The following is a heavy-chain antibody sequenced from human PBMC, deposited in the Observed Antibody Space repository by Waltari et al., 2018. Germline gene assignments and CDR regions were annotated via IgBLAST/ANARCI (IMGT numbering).Heavy chain of an antibody. CDR3: AGYPSGIAAAGTDY. D-gene: IGHD6-13*01. V-gene: IGHV3-21*01. CDR1: GFTFSSYS. J-gene: IGHJ4*02. Sequence: EVQLVESGGGLVKPGGSLRLSCAASGFTFSSYSMNWVRQAPGKGLEWVSSISSSSSYIYYADSVKGRFTISRDNAKNSLYLQMNSLRAEDTAVYYCAGYPSGIAAAGTDYWGQGTLVTVSS. CDR2: ISSSSSYI.